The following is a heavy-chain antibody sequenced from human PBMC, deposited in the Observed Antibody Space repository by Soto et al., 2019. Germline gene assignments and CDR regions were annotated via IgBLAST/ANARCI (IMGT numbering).Heavy chain of an antibody. CDR2: INHSGST. Sequence: PSETLSLTCAVYGGSFSGYYWSWIRQPPGKGLEWIGEINHSGSTNYNPSLKSRVTISVDTSKNQFSLKLSSVTAADTAVYYCARHPPVGLRFLEWLPKFDPWGQGTLVTVSS. V-gene: IGHV4-34*01. CDR1: GGSFSGYY. J-gene: IGHJ5*02. CDR3: ARHPPVGLRFLEWLPKFDP. D-gene: IGHD3-3*01.